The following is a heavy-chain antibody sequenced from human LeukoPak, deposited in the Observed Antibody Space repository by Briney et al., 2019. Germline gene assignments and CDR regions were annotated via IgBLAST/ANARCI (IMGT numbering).Heavy chain of an antibody. CDR2: IYYSGST. CDR3: ARDDSNYSDSSGFDS. Sequence: KPSETLSLTCTVSGGSINSYYWSWIRQPPGKGLEWIGYIYYSGSTNYNPSLNSRVTISVDTSKNQVSLKLSSVTAADTAVYYCARDDSNYSDSSGFDSWGQGTLVTVSS. CDR1: GGSINSYY. J-gene: IGHJ4*02. V-gene: IGHV4-59*01. D-gene: IGHD3-22*01.